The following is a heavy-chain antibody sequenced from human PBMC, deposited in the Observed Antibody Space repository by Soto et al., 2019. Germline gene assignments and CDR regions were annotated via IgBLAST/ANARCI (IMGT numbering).Heavy chain of an antibody. J-gene: IGHJ4*02. D-gene: IGHD3-3*01. V-gene: IGHV4-39*01. CDR3: ASYITIFGVVIGY. CDR2: IYYSGST. Sequence: SETLSLTCTVSGGSISSSSYYWGWIRQPPGKGLEWIGSIYYSGSTYYNPSLKSRVTISVDTSKNQFSLKLSSVTAADTAVYYCASYITIFGVVIGYWGQGTLVTAPQ. CDR1: GGSISSSSYY.